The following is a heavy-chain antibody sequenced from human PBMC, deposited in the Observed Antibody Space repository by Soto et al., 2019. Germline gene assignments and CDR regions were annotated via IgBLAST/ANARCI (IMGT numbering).Heavy chain of an antibody. D-gene: IGHD6-19*01. CDR1: RHRGAGPA. CDR2: FNPNSGDT. J-gene: IGHJ4*02. V-gene: IGHV1-2*02. CDR3: AGEASAVISLDY. Sequence: ALVQVSWEASRHRGAGPAMTSVGQAPGQGLEWMGWFNPNSGDTIYAQKFQGRVTLTRDTSISTAYLELTGLRSDDTAVYYCAGEASAVISLDYCGQGTLVTVSS.